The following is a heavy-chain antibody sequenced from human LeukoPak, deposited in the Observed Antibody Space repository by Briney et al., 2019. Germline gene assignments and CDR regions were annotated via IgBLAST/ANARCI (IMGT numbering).Heavy chain of an antibody. CDR1: GFTFSSYA. CDR3: ARAPDYYYYYMDV. D-gene: IGHD1-14*01. CDR2: ISGSGGST. Sequence: GGSLRLSCAASGFTFSSYAMSWVRQAPGKGLEWVSAISGSGGSTYYADSVKGRFTISRDNSKNTLYLQMNSLRAEDTAVYYCARAPDYYYYYMDVWGKGTTVTVSS. V-gene: IGHV3-23*01. J-gene: IGHJ6*03.